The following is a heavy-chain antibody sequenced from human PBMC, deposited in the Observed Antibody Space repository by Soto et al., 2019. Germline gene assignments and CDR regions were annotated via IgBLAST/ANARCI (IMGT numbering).Heavy chain of an antibody. D-gene: IGHD2-2*01. CDR2: IWYDGSNK. J-gene: IGHJ4*02. Sequence: SQATGKGLEWVAVIWYDGSNKYYADSVKGRFTISRDNSKNTLYLQMNSLRAEDTAVYYCARGPSSGVVPAFFDYWGQGTLVTVSS. V-gene: IGHV3-33*01. CDR3: ARGPSSGVVPAFFDY.